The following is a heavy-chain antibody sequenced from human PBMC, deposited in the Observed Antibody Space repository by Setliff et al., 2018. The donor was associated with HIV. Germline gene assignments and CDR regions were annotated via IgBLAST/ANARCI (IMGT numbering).Heavy chain of an antibody. J-gene: IGHJ4*02. Sequence: SETLSLTCTVSGDSIISSRNFWGWIRQPPGKGLEWIGNIHSSGSTYYNLSLKSRVFISVDLSINQFSLKLHSVTAADTAVYYCASSEDSGTYGEPYDSWGQGALVTVS. CDR2: IHSSGST. V-gene: IGHV4-39*01. CDR1: GDSIISSRNF. D-gene: IGHD1-26*01. CDR3: ASSEDSGTYGEPYDS.